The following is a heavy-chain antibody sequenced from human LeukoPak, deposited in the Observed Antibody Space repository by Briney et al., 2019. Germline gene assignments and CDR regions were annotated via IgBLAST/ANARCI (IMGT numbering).Heavy chain of an antibody. CDR2: ISSSSSDI. CDR1: GFTFSSYA. Sequence: GGCLRLSCAASGFTFSSYAMSWVRQAPGKGLEWVSSISSSSSDIYYADSVRGRFTISRDNAKNSLYLQMNSLRAEDTAVYYCSTSPHYSSGWLVVDSWGQGTLVTVSS. V-gene: IGHV3-21*01. D-gene: IGHD6-19*01. CDR3: STSPHYSSGWLVVDS. J-gene: IGHJ4*02.